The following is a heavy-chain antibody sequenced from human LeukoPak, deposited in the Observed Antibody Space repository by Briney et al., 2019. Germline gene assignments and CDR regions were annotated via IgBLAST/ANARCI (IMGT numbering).Heavy chain of an antibody. Sequence: PPETLSVTCAVSGGSISSSNWWSWVRQPPGKGLEWFGEIYHSGSTNYNPSLKSRVTISVDKSKTQFSLKLSSVTAADTAVYYCARQAYGDYLANWGQGTLVTVSS. D-gene: IGHD4-17*01. V-gene: IGHV4-4*03. J-gene: IGHJ4*02. CDR2: IYHSGST. CDR1: GGSISSSNW. CDR3: ARQAYGDYLAN.